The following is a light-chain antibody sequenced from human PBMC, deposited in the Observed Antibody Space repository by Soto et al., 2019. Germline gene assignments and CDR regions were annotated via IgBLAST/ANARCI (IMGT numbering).Light chain of an antibody. CDR2: YDS. J-gene: IGLJ2*01. CDR1: NIGSKS. CDR3: QVWDSSSDHVV. Sequence: SYELPQPPSVSVAPGKTVRITCGGNNIGSKSVHWYQQKPGQAPVLGIYYDSDRPSGIPERFSGSNSGNTATLTISRVEAGDEADYYCQVWDSSSDHVVFGGGTKLTV. V-gene: IGLV3-21*04.